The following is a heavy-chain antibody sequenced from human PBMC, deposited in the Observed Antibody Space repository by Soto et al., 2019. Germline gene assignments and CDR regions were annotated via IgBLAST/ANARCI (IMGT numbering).Heavy chain of an antibody. V-gene: IGHV3-7*03. Sequence: LSLTCAASGFTFSSYWMSWVRQAPGKGLEWVANIKQDGSEKYYVDSVKGRFTISRDNAKNSLYLQMNSLRAEDTAVYYCAREVATTDAFDIWGQGTMVTVSS. CDR1: GFTFSSYW. CDR2: IKQDGSEK. J-gene: IGHJ3*02. D-gene: IGHD5-12*01. CDR3: AREVATTDAFDI.